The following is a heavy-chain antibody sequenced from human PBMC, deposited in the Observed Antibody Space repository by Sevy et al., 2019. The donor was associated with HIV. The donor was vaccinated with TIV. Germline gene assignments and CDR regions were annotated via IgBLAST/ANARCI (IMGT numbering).Heavy chain of an antibody. CDR3: ARERRLVYYYYGMDV. Sequence: SETLCLTCTVSGGSISSGGYYWSWIRQHPGKGLEWIGYIYYSGSTYYNPSLKSRVTISVDTSKNQFSLKLSSVTAADTAVYYCARERRLVYYYYGMDVWGQGTTVTVSS. CDR2: IYYSGST. CDR1: GGSISSGGYY. V-gene: IGHV4-31*03. J-gene: IGHJ6*02.